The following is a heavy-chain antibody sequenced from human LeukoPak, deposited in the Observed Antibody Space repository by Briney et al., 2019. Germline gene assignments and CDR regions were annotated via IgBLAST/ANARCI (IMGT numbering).Heavy chain of an antibody. CDR2: IYYSGST. CDR3: ARTYGGYVGDAFDI. Sequence: SETLSLTCTVPGGSISSSSYYWGWIRQPPGKGLEWIGSIYYSGSTYYNPSLKSRVTISVDTSKNQFSLKLSSVTAADTAVYYCARTYGGYVGDAFDIWGQGTMVTVSS. D-gene: IGHD5-12*01. V-gene: IGHV4-39*01. J-gene: IGHJ3*02. CDR1: GGSISSSSYY.